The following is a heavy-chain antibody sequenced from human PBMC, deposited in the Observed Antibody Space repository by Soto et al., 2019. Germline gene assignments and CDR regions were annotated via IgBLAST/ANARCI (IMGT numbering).Heavy chain of an antibody. CDR2: IYYSGST. J-gene: IGHJ4*02. D-gene: IGHD3-10*01. CDR3: ATSYVNAWFTY. V-gene: IGHV4-31*03. CDR1: GGSISSGGYY. Sequence: PSETLSLTCTVSGGSISSGGYYWSWIRQHPGKGLEWIGYIYYSGSTYYNPSLKSRVTISVDTSKNQFSLKLSSVTVADTAVYYCATSYVNAWFTYWGQGTQVTVSS.